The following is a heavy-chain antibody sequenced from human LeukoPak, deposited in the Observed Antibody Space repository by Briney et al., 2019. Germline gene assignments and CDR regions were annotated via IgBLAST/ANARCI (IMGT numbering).Heavy chain of an antibody. CDR1: GFIFNSYE. Sequence: GGSLRLSCVASGFIFNSYEMNWVRQAPGKGLEWVSYISGSGLSIYYADSVKGRFTISRDNAKNSLYLQMDGLRAEDTAAYYCARGATDTTRWFDPWGQGTLVTVSS. V-gene: IGHV3-48*03. D-gene: IGHD1-7*01. CDR2: ISGSGLSI. J-gene: IGHJ5*02. CDR3: ARGATDTTRWFDP.